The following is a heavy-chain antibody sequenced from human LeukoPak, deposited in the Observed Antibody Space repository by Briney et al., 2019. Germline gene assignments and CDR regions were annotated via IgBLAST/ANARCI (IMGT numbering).Heavy chain of an antibody. V-gene: IGHV1-2*02. CDR1: GYTFTVYY. CDR2: INPNSGGT. J-gene: IGHJ6*02. D-gene: IGHD2-2*01. CDR3: ARDRVYCSSTSCYVDGMDV. Sequence: ASVTVSCKASGYTFTVYYMHWVRQAPGQGLEWMGWINPNSGGTNYAQKFQGRVTMTRDTSISTAYMELSRLRSDDTAVYFCARDRVYCSSTSCYVDGMDVWGQGTTVTVSS.